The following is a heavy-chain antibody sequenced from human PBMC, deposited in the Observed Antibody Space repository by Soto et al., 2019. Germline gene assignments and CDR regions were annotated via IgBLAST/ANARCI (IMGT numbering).Heavy chain of an antibody. V-gene: IGHV5-51*01. J-gene: IGHJ6*02. D-gene: IGHD1-7*01. CDR1: GCSFTSYW. CDR3: ARQVTGTPDPRPYYYYYGMDV. CDR2: IYPGDSDT. Sequence: PGESLKISCKGSGCSFTSYWIGWVRQMPGKGLEWMGIIYPGDSDTRYSPAFQGQGTISADKSISTGYLQWSGLQASDTAMYYCARQVTGTPDPRPYYYYYGMDVWGQGTTVTVSS.